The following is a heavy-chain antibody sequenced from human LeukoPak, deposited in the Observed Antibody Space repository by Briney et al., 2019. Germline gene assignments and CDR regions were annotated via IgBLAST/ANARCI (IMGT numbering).Heavy chain of an antibody. CDR1: GFTFSDYY. V-gene: IGHV4-30-2*01. CDR3: ARSGYSYGYLGY. D-gene: IGHD5-18*01. CDR2: IYHSGST. J-gene: IGHJ4*02. Sequence: LRLSCAASGFTFSDYYMSWIRQPPGKGLEWIGYIYHSGSTYYNPSLKSRVTISVDRSKNQFSLKLSSVTAADTAVYYCARSGYSYGYLGYWGQGTLVTVSS.